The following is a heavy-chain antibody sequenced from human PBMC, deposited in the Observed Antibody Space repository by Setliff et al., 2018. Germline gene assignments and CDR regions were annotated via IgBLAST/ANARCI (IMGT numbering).Heavy chain of an antibody. CDR2: LKPGDSGI. CDR3: ARVVGAYDS. Sequence: PGESLKISCQGSGYTFTNYWIGWVRQMPGKGLEWMGILKPGDSGIRYSPSFQGQVTLSADKSISTAYLQWSSLKASGTATYYCARVVGAYDSWGQGTLVTVSS. CDR1: GYTFTNYW. D-gene: IGHD2-15*01. J-gene: IGHJ4*02. V-gene: IGHV5-51*01.